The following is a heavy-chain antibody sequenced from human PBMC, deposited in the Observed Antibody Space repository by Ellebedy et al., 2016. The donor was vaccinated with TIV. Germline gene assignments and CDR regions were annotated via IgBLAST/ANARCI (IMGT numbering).Heavy chain of an antibody. J-gene: IGHJ6*02. V-gene: IGHV3-48*02. CDR1: GFTFSSYS. Sequence: GESLKISCAASGFTFSSYSMNWVRQAPGKGLEWVSYISSSSSTIYYADSVKGRFTISRDNAKNSLYLQMNSLRDEDTAVYYCARDRVVRGGYYYYYGMDVWGQGTTVTVSS. D-gene: IGHD3-10*01. CDR3: ARDRVVRGGYYYYYGMDV. CDR2: ISSSSSTI.